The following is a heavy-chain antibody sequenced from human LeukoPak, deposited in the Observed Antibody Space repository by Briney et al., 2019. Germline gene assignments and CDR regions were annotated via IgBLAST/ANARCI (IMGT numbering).Heavy chain of an antibody. V-gene: IGHV1-18*01. CDR3: ARDVGVSGLLLDFDY. Sequence: GASVKVSCTTSGYSFNTFGLTWVRQAPGQGLEWLGWISPYNGKTNYAPKVQGRVTLTRDTSARTAYMELRSLRSDDTAVYYCARDVGVSGLLLDFDYWGQGTLVTVSS. J-gene: IGHJ4*02. D-gene: IGHD2-21*01. CDR1: GYSFNTFG. CDR2: ISPYNGKT.